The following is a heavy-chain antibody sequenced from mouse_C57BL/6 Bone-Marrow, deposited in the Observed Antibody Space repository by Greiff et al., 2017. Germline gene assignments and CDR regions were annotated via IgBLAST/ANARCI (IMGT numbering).Heavy chain of an antibody. J-gene: IGHJ2*01. V-gene: IGHV5-6*01. CDR2: ISSCGSYT. CDR1: GFTFSSYG. CDR3: ERHDQYGSSPLDY. Sequence: EVKLVESGGDLVKPGGSLKLSCAASGFTFSSYGMSWVRQTPDKRLEWVATISSCGSYTYYPHSVKGRFTISRDNAKNTLYLQMSSLKSEDAAVYYCERHDQYGSSPLDYWGQGTTVTVSS. D-gene: IGHD1-1*01.